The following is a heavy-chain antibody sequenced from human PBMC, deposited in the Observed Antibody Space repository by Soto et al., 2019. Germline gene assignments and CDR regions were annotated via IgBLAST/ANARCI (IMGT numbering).Heavy chain of an antibody. Sequence: QVQLVQSGAAVKKPGSSVKVSCKASGGTFSSYAISWVRQAPGQGLEWMGGIIPIFGTADYAQRFQGRVTITADESTSTLYMELSSLRSEDTAVYYCARHLGGNHYYYGMDVWGQGTTVTVSS. J-gene: IGHJ6*02. CDR1: GGTFSSYA. CDR3: ARHLGGNHYYYGMDV. V-gene: IGHV1-69*12. CDR2: IIPIFGTA. D-gene: IGHD3-16*01.